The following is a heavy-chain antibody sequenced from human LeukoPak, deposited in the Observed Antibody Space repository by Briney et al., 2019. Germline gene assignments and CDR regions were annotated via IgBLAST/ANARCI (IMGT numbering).Heavy chain of an antibody. V-gene: IGHV1-2*02. CDR2: INPNSGGT. CDR1: GYTFTGYY. CDR3: ARDLNCGGDCYPFDY. J-gene: IGHJ4*02. Sequence: GASVKVSCKASGYTFTGYYMHWVRQAPGQGLEWMGWINPNSGGTNYAQKFQGRVTMTRDTSISTAYMELSRLRSDDTAVYYCARDLNCGGDCYPFDYWGQGTLVTVSS. D-gene: IGHD2-21*02.